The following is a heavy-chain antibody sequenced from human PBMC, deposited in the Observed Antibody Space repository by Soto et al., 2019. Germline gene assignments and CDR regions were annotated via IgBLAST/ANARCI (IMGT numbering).Heavy chain of an antibody. CDR3: ARDRIAARRIHYYYYGMDV. Sequence: KVSCKASGGTFSSYAISWVRQAPGQGLEWMGGIIPIFGTANYAQKFQGRVTITADESTSTAYMELSSLRSEDTAVYYCARDRIAARRIHYYYYGMDVWGQGTTVTVSS. CDR2: IIPIFGTA. J-gene: IGHJ6*02. V-gene: IGHV1-69*01. CDR1: GGTFSSYA. D-gene: IGHD6-6*01.